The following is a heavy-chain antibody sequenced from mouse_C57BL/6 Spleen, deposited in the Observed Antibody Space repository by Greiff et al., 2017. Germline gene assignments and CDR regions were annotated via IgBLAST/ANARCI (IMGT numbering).Heavy chain of an antibody. CDR3: ARSGGRGGSHSFDY. CDR2: IDPADSYT. V-gene: IGHV1-50*01. Sequence: QVQLQQPGAELVKPGASVKLSCKASGYTFTSYWMQWVKQRPGQGLEWIGEIDPADSYTNYNQKFKGKATLTVDTSSSTAYMQLSSLTSEDSAVEDCARSGGRGGSHSFDYWGQGTTLTVSS. CDR1: GYTFTSYW. J-gene: IGHJ2*01.